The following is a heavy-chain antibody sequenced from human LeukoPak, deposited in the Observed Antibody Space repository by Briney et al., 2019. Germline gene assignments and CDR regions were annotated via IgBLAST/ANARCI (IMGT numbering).Heavy chain of an antibody. D-gene: IGHD1-26*01. CDR1: GYTFTIYG. J-gene: IGHJ5*02. V-gene: IGHV1-18*01. CDR2: ISGFTGAT. CDR3: ARALPGAATAHNWFDP. Sequence: AAVRVSCKASGYTFTIYGMSWVRQAPGQRLEWMGWISGFTGATNYAQKFQGRLSTTIDTSTNTTYMDLRTVTSDDTAIYYCARALPGAATAHNWFDPWGQGTLVTVSS.